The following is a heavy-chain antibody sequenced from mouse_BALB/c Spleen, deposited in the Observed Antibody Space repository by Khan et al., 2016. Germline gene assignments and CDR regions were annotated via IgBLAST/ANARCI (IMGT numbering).Heavy chain of an antibody. CDR2: INTETGEP. V-gene: IGHV9-2-1*01. CDR3: ARDYGSSDAMDY. J-gene: IGHJ4*01. CDR1: GYTFTDYS. Sequence: QIQLVQSGPELKKPGETVKISCKASGYTFTDYSMHWVKQAPGKGLKWMGWINTETGEPTYADDFKGRFAFSLETSASTAYLQINNLKNEDTATFFGARDYGSSDAMDYWGQGTSVTVSS. D-gene: IGHD1-1*01.